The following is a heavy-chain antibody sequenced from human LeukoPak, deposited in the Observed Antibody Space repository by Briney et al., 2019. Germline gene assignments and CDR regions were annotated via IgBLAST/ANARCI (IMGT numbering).Heavy chain of an antibody. V-gene: IGHV3-73*01. Sequence: GGSLKLSCAASGFSFSGSAIHWVRQASGKGLEWVGRITGKANNYATAYAASVTGRFTISRDDSKNMAYLQMNSLKSEDTAVYYCSTTTDAFGIWGQGTMVTVSS. J-gene: IGHJ3*02. CDR1: GFSFSGSA. D-gene: IGHD1-26*01. CDR3: STTTDAFGI. CDR2: ITGKANNYAT.